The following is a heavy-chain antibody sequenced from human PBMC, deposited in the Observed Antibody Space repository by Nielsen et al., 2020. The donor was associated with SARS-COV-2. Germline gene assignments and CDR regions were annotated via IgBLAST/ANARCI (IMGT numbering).Heavy chain of an antibody. D-gene: IGHD3-3*01. J-gene: IGHJ3*02. CDR3: TTRVTIFGVVIILDAFDI. CDR2: ISGSGGST. Sequence: GESLKISCAASGFTFSSYAMSWVRQAPGKGLEWVSAISGSGGSTYYADSVKGRFTISRDNSKNTLYLQMNSLKTEDTAVYYCTTRVTIFGVVIILDAFDIWGQGTMVTVSS. CDR1: GFTFSSYA. V-gene: IGHV3-23*01.